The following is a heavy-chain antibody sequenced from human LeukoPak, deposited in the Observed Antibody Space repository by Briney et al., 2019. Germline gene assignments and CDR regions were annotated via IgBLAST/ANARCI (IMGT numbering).Heavy chain of an antibody. V-gene: IGHV4-59*08. Sequence: SSETLSLTCAVSGGSISSYHWSWIRQPPGKGLEWIGYIYYSGSTNYNPSLKSRVTISVDTSKNQFSLKLSSVTAADTAVYYCARQKPNWNYAHFDYWGQGTLVTVSS. CDR1: GGSISSYH. CDR2: IYYSGST. D-gene: IGHD1-7*01. CDR3: ARQKPNWNYAHFDY. J-gene: IGHJ4*02.